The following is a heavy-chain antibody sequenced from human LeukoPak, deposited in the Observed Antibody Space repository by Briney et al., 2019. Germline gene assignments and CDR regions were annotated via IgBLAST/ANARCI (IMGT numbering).Heavy chain of an antibody. V-gene: IGHV4-59*01. D-gene: IGHD2-2*01. CDR2: IYYSGST. Sequence: SETLSLTCAVSGGSLSSYYWSWIRQPPGKGLECIGYIYYSGSTNYSPSLKSRVTISVDTSKNQCSLKLSSVTAADTAVYYCARQRYQKGNWFDPWGQGTLATVSS. CDR3: ARQRYQKGNWFDP. J-gene: IGHJ5*02. CDR1: GGSLSSYY.